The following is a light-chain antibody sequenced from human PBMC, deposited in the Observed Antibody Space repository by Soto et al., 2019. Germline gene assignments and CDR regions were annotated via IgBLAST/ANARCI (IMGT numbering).Light chain of an antibody. V-gene: IGLV1-44*01. Sequence: QSVLTQPPSASGTPGQRVTISCSGSSSNIGSNTVNWYQQLPGTAPKLLIYSNNQRPSGVPDRSSGSKSGTSASLAISGLQSEDEADYYGAAWDDSLNGPVFGGGTKLTVL. CDR3: AAWDDSLNGPV. CDR2: SNN. J-gene: IGLJ2*01. CDR1: SSNIGSNT.